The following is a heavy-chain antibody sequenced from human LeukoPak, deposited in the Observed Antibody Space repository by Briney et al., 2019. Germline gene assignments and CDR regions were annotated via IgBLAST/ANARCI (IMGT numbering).Heavy chain of an antibody. CDR1: GFTFSSYA. CDR3: AIPSSSVSPVDAFDI. J-gene: IGHJ3*02. CDR2: ISGSGGST. V-gene: IGHV3-23*01. D-gene: IGHD6-6*01. Sequence: GGSLRLSCAASGFTFSSYAMSWVRQAPGKGLEWVSAISGSGGSTYYADSVKGRFAISRDNSKNTLYLQMNSLRAEDTAVYYCAIPSSSVSPVDAFDIWGQGTMVTVSS.